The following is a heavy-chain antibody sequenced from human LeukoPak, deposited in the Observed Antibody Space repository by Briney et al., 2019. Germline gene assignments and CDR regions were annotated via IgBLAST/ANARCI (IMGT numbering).Heavy chain of an antibody. D-gene: IGHD2/OR15-2a*01. V-gene: IGHV3-30*04. CDR2: ISEDGSEQ. Sequence: GGSLRLSCAASGFTFSSYAMHWVRQAPGSKGLEWVAMISEDGSEQYYADSFQGRFTTSRDNSKNSVYLNMNSLTVEDTAVYYCAKEPFYEPQHWGRGTLVTVSS. CDR3: AKEPFYEPQH. J-gene: IGHJ1*01. CDR1: GFTFSSYA.